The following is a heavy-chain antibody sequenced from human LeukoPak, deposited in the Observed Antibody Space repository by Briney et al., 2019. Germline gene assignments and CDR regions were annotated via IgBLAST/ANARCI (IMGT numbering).Heavy chain of an antibody. CDR2: IYYSGST. J-gene: IGHJ4*02. V-gene: IGHV4-31*03. CDR3: ARVIVLRGRHIDS. CDR1: GGSISSGGYY. Sequence: SQTLSLTCTVSGGSISSGGYYWSWIRQHPGKGLEWIGYIYYSGSTYYNPSLKSRVTISVDTSKNQFSLKLSSVTAADTAVYYCARVIVLRGRHIDSWGQGTLVTVSS. D-gene: IGHD3-10*01.